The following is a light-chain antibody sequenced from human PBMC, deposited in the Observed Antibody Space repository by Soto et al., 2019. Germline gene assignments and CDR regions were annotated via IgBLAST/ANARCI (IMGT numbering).Light chain of an antibody. CDR3: QQSLSAPFT. Sequence: EIVLTQSPATLSLSPGERATLSFSASQSVSSYLAWYQQKPCQAPGLLIHDASNSAAGIPARFSGSGSGTDFTFTISSLEPEDFSNYFCQQSLSAPFTVGPGTKVDL. CDR1: QSVSSY. J-gene: IGKJ3*01. V-gene: IGKV3-11*01. CDR2: DAS.